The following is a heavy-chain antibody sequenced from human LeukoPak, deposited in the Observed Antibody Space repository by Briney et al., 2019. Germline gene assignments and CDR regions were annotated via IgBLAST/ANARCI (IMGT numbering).Heavy chain of an antibody. V-gene: IGHV1-2*04. D-gene: IGHD6-19*01. CDR2: INPNSGGT. Sequence: ASVKVSCKASGYTFTGYYMHWVRQAPGQGLEWMGWINPNSGGTNYAQKFQGWVTMTRDTSISTAYMELSRLRSDDTAVYYCARGVTVGSGWYGGDWFDPWGQGTLVTVSS. J-gene: IGHJ5*02. CDR1: GYTFTGYY. CDR3: ARGVTVGSGWYGGDWFDP.